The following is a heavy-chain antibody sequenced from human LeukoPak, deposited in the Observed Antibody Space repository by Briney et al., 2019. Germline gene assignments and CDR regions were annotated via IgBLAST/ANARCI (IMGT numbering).Heavy chain of an antibody. CDR1: GYTFTSYG. CDR3: ARHKTAVSYCGCDCYSEGFDY. V-gene: IGHV1-18*01. CDR2: ISAYNGNT. J-gene: IGHJ4*02. D-gene: IGHD2-21*02. Sequence: ASVKVSCKASGYTFTSYGISWVRQAPGQGLEWMGWISAYNGNTNYAQKLQGRVTMTTDTSTSTAYMELRSLRSDDTAVYYCARHKTAVSYCGCDCYSEGFDYWGQGTLVTVSS.